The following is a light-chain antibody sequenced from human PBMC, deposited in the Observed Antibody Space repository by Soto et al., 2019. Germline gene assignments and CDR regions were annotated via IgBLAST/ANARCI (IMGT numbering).Light chain of an antibody. CDR3: CSYAGSSTLV. CDR2: EGS. Sequence: QSALTQPASVSGSPGQSITISCTGTSSDVGCYNLVSWYQQHPGKAPKLMIYEGSKRPSGVAHRFSGSKSGNTASPTISGLQAEDEADYYCCSYAGSSTLVFGGGTKLTVL. V-gene: IGLV2-23*01. CDR1: SSDVGCYNL. J-gene: IGLJ2*01.